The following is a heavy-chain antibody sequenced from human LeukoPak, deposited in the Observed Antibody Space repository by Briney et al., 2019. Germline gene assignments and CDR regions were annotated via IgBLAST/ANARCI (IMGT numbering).Heavy chain of an antibody. CDR2: ISSSSSTI. D-gene: IGHD3-10*01. Sequence: GGSLRLSCAASGFTFSSYSMNWVRQAPGKGLEWVSYISSSSSTIYYADSVKGRFTISRDNAKNSLYLQMNSLRAEDTAVYYCARSPRRYYFDYWGQGTLVTVSS. CDR3: ARSPRRYYFDY. V-gene: IGHV3-48*04. J-gene: IGHJ4*02. CDR1: GFTFSSYS.